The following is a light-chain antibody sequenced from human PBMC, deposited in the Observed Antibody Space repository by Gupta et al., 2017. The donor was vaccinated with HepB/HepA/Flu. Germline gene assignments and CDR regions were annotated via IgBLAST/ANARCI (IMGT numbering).Light chain of an antibody. CDR2: GAS. J-gene: IGKJ4*01. V-gene: IGKV3-15*01. CDR3: QHYTNLPLT. Sequence: EIVMTQSPATLSVSQGERATLSCRASQSVASNLAWYQQKPGQAPRLLIFGASTRAPGIPAIFSGSGSGTDFTLTINILQSDDFAVYYCQHYTNLPLTFGGGTKVEIK. CDR1: QSVASN.